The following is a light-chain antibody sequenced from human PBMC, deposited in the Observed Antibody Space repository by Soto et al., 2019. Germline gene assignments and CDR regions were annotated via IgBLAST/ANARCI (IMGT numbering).Light chain of an antibody. Sequence: LTQPASVSGSPGQSITISCTGTSSDVGSYNLVSWYQQHPGKAPKLMIYEGTKRPSGVSDRFSGSRSGNTASLTISGLQAEDEADYYCCSYASSSTYVFGSGTKVTVL. J-gene: IGLJ1*01. CDR2: EGT. V-gene: IGLV2-23*01. CDR1: SSDVGSYNL. CDR3: CSYASSSTYV.